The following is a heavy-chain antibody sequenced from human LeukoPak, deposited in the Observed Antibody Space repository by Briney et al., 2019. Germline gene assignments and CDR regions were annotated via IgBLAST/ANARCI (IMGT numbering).Heavy chain of an antibody. CDR3: ARGYCSGDCFTLFDY. D-gene: IGHD2-21*02. CDR1: GYTFTGYY. CDR2: INPNSGST. J-gene: IGHJ4*02. V-gene: IGHV1-2*02. Sequence: ASVKVSCKASGYTFTGYYMHWVRQAPGQGLEWMGWINPNSGSTNYAQKFLGRVTMTRDTSISTAYMELSSLRSDDTAVYYCARGYCSGDCFTLFDYWGQGTLVIVSS.